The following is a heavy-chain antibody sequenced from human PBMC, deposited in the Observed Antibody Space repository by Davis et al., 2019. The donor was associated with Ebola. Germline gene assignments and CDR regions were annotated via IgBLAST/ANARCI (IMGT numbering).Heavy chain of an antibody. D-gene: IGHD6-19*01. CDR2: INPDESVT. Sequence: GESLKISCAASGFTFRGYWMLWVRQGPGKGLGWVSRINPDESVTNYADSVKGRFTISRDNAKNTLYLQMNSLRTEDTAVYYCAKEEGTRGNWLAHFDYWGQGALVTVSS. CDR1: GFTFRGYW. J-gene: IGHJ4*02. CDR3: AKEEGTRGNWLAHFDY. V-gene: IGHV3-74*01.